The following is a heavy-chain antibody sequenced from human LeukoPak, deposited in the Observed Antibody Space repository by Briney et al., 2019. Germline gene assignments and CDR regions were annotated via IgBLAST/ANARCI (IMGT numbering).Heavy chain of an antibody. CDR2: IYSGGST. D-gene: IGHD2-2*01. CDR1: GFTVSSNY. Sequence: GGSLRLSCAASGFTVSSNYMSWVRQAPGKGLEWVSVIYSGGSTYYADSVKGRFTISRDNSKNTLYLQMSSLRAEDTAVYYCARDRYQPLLLDWGQGTVLSVSS. J-gene: IGHJ4*02. CDR3: ARDRYQPLLLD. V-gene: IGHV3-53*01.